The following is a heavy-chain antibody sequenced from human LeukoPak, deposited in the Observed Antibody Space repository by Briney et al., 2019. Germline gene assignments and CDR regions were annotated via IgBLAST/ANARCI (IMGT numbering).Heavy chain of an antibody. CDR1: GFIFSNTW. D-gene: IGHD1-14*01. J-gene: IGHJ4*02. V-gene: IGHV3-15*01. CDR3: TSNRPDF. CDR2: IKSKYNGGTT. Sequence: GGSLRLSCTASGFIFSNTWMSWARQAPGKGLEWVGRIKSKYNGGTTDYAAPVKGRVTISRDDSKNTLYLQMNSLKTDDTAVYYCTSNRPDFWGQGTLVTVSS.